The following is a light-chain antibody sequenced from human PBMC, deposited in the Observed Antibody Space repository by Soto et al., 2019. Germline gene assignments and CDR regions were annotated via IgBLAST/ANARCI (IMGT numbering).Light chain of an antibody. CDR1: QSIRSW. CDR3: QEYDSYSST. Sequence: DIQMTQSPSTLSASVGDRVNITCRASQSIRSWLAWYQQKPGKAPKVLIYDVSSSESGVPSRFSGSGSGTELTLTISSLQPDDFATYSCQEYDSYSSTFGQGTKLQIK. J-gene: IGKJ2*01. V-gene: IGKV1-5*01. CDR2: DVS.